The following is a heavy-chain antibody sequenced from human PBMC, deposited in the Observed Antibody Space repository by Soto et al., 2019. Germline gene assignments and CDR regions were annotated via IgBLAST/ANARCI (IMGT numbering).Heavy chain of an antibody. V-gene: IGHV3-30*18. J-gene: IGHJ4*02. CDR2: ISYDGGNQ. CDR3: AKEVLGSGEYDY. D-gene: IGHD3-10*01. CDR1: GFDFRSYG. Sequence: QVQLVESGGGVVQPGRSLRLSCAASGFDFRSYGMHWVRQAPGKGLEWVAVISYDGGNQYYADSVKGRFTISRDNSKNTQYLQMNSLRAEDTAVYYCAKEVLGSGEYDYWGQGTLVTVPS.